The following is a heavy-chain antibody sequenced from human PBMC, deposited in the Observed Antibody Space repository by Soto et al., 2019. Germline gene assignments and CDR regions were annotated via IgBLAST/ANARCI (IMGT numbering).Heavy chain of an antibody. CDR2: IIPVFGTP. Sequence: SVKLSCKASGGTLSNYGISWVRQAPGQGLEWMGGIIPVFGTPNYAQKFQGRVTITADESTTTVYMELSSLRSEDTAVYYCARDCSGGTCYSRENAFDIWGQGTMVTVSS. D-gene: IGHD2-15*01. CDR3: ARDCSGGTCYSRENAFDI. CDR1: GGTLSNYG. J-gene: IGHJ3*02. V-gene: IGHV1-69*13.